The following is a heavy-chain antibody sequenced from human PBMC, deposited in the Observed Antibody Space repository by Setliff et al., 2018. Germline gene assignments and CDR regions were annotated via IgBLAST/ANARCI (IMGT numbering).Heavy chain of an antibody. Sequence: GASVKVSCKASGGTFSSYAISWVRQAPGQGLEWMRGIIPIFGTANYAQKFQGRVTITADESTSTAYMELSSLRSEDTAVYYCARVQQLGTFDYWGQGTLVTVSS. CDR1: GGTFSSYA. D-gene: IGHD6-13*01. CDR2: IIPIFGTA. V-gene: IGHV1-69*13. J-gene: IGHJ4*02. CDR3: ARVQQLGTFDY.